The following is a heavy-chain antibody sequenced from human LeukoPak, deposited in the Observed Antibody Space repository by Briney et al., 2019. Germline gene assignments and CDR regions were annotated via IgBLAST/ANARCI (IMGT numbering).Heavy chain of an antibody. CDR3: ARAEGKWELLRNYYYYMDV. CDR2: IYYSVST. Sequence: SETLSLTCTVSGGSISSYYCSWIRQPPGKGLEWIGYIYYSVSTNYNPSLKSRVTISVDTSKNQFSLKLSSVTAADTAVYYCARAEGKWELLRNYYYYMDVWGKGTTVTVSS. V-gene: IGHV4-59*01. D-gene: IGHD1-26*01. J-gene: IGHJ6*03. CDR1: GGSISSYY.